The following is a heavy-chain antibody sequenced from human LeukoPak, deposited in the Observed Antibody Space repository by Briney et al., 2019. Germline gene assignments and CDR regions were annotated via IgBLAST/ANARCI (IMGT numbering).Heavy chain of an antibody. V-gene: IGHV5-51*01. CDR3: ARWVGIAAAGTGYMDV. J-gene: IGHJ6*03. D-gene: IGHD6-13*01. Sequence: GGSLKISCKHSEYSFPTYCIGWVRQMPGKGLKWMGIIYPGDSDARYSPSFQGQVTISADKSISTAYLQWSSLKASDTAMYYCARWVGIAAAGTGYMDVWGKGTTVTISS. CDR1: EYSFPTYC. CDR2: IYPGDSDA.